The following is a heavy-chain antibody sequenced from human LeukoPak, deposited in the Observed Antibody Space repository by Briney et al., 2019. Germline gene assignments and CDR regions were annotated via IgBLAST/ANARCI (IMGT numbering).Heavy chain of an antibody. Sequence: PSETLSHTCTVSGGSISSYYWSWIRQPPGKGLEWIGYIYYSGSTNYNPSLKSRVTISVDTSKNQFSLKLSSVTAADTAVYYCARASWYSGSYYDYYYYYYYMDVWGKGTTVTISS. CDR2: IYYSGST. J-gene: IGHJ6*03. D-gene: IGHD1-26*01. CDR3: ARASWYSGSYYDYYYYYYYMDV. CDR1: GGSISSYY. V-gene: IGHV4-59*01.